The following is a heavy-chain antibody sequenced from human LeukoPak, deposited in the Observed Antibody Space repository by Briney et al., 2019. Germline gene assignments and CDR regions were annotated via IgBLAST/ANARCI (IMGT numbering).Heavy chain of an antibody. Sequence: GESLRLSCAASGFTVSNNYMSWVRQAPGKGLEWVSAISGSGGSTYYADSVKGRFTISRDNSKNTLYLQMNSLRAEDTAVYYCAKGVSPPDYWGQGTLVTVSS. CDR3: AKGVSPPDY. V-gene: IGHV3-23*01. CDR1: GFTVSNNY. J-gene: IGHJ4*02. CDR2: ISGSGGST.